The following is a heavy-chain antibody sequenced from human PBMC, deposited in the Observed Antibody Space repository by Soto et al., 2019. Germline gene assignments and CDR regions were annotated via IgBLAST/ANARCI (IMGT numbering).Heavy chain of an antibody. Sequence: GACRKVTGKGSGKSFASYWIGAVRQRTRKGLDDMGIIYPGDSDTRYSPSFQGQVTISADKSISTAYLQWSSLKASDTAMYYCARRVGYDFWSGSNLLYYYGMDVWGQGNTVTVCS. CDR3: ARRVGYDFWSGSNLLYYYGMDV. CDR1: GKSFASYW. CDR2: IYPGDSDT. J-gene: IGHJ6*02. V-gene: IGHV5-51*01. D-gene: IGHD3-3*01.